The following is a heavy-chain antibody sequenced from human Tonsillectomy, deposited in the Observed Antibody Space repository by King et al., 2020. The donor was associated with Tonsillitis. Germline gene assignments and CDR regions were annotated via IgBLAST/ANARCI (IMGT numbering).Heavy chain of an antibody. CDR1: GFTFSSYS. Sequence: VQLVESGGGLVKPGGSLRLSCAASGFTFSSYSMNWVRQAPGKGLEWVSSISSSSNYIHYADSVKGRFTISRDNAKNSLYLQMNSLRAEDTAVYYCARVGWHYDILTDYYIWGQGTLVTVSS. D-gene: IGHD3-9*01. CDR2: ISSSSNYI. J-gene: IGHJ4*02. CDR3: ARVGWHYDILTDYYI. V-gene: IGHV3-21*01.